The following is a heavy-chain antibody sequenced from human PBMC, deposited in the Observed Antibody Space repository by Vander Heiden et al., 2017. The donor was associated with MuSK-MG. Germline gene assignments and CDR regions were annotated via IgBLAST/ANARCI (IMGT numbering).Heavy chain of an antibody. V-gene: IGHV3-21*01. CDR3: ARDPYYGSGSYYIDFDY. CDR2: ISSSSSYI. Sequence: EVQLVESGGGLVKPGGSLRLSCAASGFTFSSYSMNGVRQAPGKGLEWVSSISSSSSYIYYADSVKGRFTISRDNAKNSLYLQMNSLRAEDTAVYYCARDPYYGSGSYYIDFDYWGQGTLVTVSS. D-gene: IGHD3-10*01. J-gene: IGHJ4*02. CDR1: GFTFSSYS.